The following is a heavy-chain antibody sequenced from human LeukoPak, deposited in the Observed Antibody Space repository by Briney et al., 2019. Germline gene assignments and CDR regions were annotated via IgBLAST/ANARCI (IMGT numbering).Heavy chain of an antibody. D-gene: IGHD7-27*01. CDR2: ISYDGSNK. Sequence: GGSLRLSCAASGFTFSSYGMHWVRQAPGKGLEWVAVISYDGSNKYYADSMKGRFTISRDNSKNTLYLQMNSLRAEDTAVYYCAKLPHTGEQDYWGQGTLVTVSS. J-gene: IGHJ4*02. V-gene: IGHV3-30*18. CDR1: GFTFSSYG. CDR3: AKLPHTGEQDY.